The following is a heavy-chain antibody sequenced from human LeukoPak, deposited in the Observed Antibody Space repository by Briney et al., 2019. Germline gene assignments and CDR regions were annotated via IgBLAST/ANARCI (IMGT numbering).Heavy chain of an antibody. D-gene: IGHD6-13*01. Sequence: GGSLRLSCAASGFTFSSYGMHWVRQAPGKGLEWVAVIWYDGSNKYYADSVKGRFTISRDNSKNTLYVQMNSLRAEDTAVYYCAKIGSGRLRQLALFDYWGQGTLVTVSS. J-gene: IGHJ4*02. CDR2: IWYDGSNK. CDR3: AKIGSGRLRQLALFDY. CDR1: GFTFSSYG. V-gene: IGHV3-33*06.